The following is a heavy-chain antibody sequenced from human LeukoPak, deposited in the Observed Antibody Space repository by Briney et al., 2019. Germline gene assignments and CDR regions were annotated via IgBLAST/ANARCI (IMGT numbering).Heavy chain of an antibody. Sequence: SETLSLTCTVSGGSISGYYWSWIRQPPGKGLEWIGYIYYSGSTNYNPSLKSRVTISVDTSKNQFSLKLSSVTAADTAVYYCARRDPELSHATGWFDPWGQGTLVTVSS. V-gene: IGHV4-59*08. CDR2: IYYSGST. CDR3: ARRDPELSHATGWFDP. J-gene: IGHJ5*02. CDR1: GGSISGYY. D-gene: IGHD3-16*02.